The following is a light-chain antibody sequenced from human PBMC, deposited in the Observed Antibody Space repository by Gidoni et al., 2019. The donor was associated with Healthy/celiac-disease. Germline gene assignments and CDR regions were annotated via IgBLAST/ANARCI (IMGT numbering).Light chain of an antibody. CDR2: GAS. J-gene: IGKJ1*01. V-gene: IGKV3-15*01. CDR1: QSVSSN. CDR3: QQYNNWPW. Sequence: EIVMTQSPATLSVSPGERATLSCRASQSVSSNLAWYQQKPGQAPRLLIYGASTRATGIPARFSGSGSGTEFTLTISSLQSEDFAVYYGQQYNNWPWFGQGTKVEIK.